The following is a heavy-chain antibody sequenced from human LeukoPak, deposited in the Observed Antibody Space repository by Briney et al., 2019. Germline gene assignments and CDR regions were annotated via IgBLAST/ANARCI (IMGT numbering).Heavy chain of an antibody. J-gene: IGHJ6*03. Sequence: SETLSLTCTVSGGSINVFYWSWIRQPAGKGLQWIGPISTSGNTNYNPSLKSRVTISVDTSKNQFSLKLSSVTAADTAVYYCARTTEGYCRGRSCYSYYYYMDVWGKGTTVTVSS. CDR2: ISTSGNT. CDR1: GGSINVFY. CDR3: ARTTEGYCRGRSCYSYYYYMDV. D-gene: IGHD2-15*01. V-gene: IGHV4-4*07.